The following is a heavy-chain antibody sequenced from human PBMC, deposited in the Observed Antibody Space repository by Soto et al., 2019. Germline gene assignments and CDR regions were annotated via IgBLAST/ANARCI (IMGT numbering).Heavy chain of an antibody. CDR1: GFTFSSYA. CDR3: ARDLGQPILRCLEWPLYGMDV. V-gene: IGHV3-30-3*01. Sequence: QVQLVESGGGVVQPGRSLRLSCAASGFTFSSYAMHWVRQAPGKGLEWVAVISYDGSNKYYADSVKGRFTISRDNSKNTLYLQMNSLRAEDTAVYYCARDLGQPILRCLEWPLYGMDVWGQGTTVTVSS. D-gene: IGHD3-3*01. CDR2: ISYDGSNK. J-gene: IGHJ6*02.